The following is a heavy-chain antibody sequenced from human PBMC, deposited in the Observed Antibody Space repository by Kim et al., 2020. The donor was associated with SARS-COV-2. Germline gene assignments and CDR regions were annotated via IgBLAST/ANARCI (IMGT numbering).Heavy chain of an antibody. V-gene: IGHV7-4-1*02. J-gene: IGHJ6*02. CDR2: INTNTGNP. Sequence: ASVKVSCKASGYTFTSYAMNWVRQAPAQGLEWMGWINTNTGNPTNAQGFTGRFVFSLDTSVSTAYLQISSLKAEDTAVYYCARGDWTRYSSSPGRWAATGMSYYGMDVWGQGTTVTVSS. D-gene: IGHD6-13*01. CDR1: GYTFTSYA. CDR3: ARGDWTRYSSSPGRWAATGMSYYGMDV.